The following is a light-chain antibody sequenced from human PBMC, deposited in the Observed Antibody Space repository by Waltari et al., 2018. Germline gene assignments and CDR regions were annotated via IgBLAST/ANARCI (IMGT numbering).Light chain of an antibody. Sequence: EIVLTQSPGTLSLAPGERATLSCRASQSVSRTLAWYQQKPGQAPSLLLYAASTRATGSPDGFSGSESGTDFSLSISRLDTEDVAVYYCQHYVRLPATFGQGTKVEIK. CDR2: AAS. V-gene: IGKV3-20*01. CDR1: QSVSRT. J-gene: IGKJ1*01. CDR3: QHYVRLPAT.